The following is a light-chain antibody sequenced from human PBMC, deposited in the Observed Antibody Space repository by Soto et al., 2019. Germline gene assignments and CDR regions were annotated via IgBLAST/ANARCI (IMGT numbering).Light chain of an antibody. CDR1: QSITYW. J-gene: IGKJ2*01. V-gene: IGKV1-5*01. Sequence: DIQITQSPSSLSSSVGDRVTITCLSSQSITYWLAWYQQKPGRAPKILIYDVFNLQSGVPSRFSGSGSGTEFTLTISSLQPDDSATYYCQQYHSFSFTFGQGTKVDIK. CDR2: DVF. CDR3: QQYHSFSFT.